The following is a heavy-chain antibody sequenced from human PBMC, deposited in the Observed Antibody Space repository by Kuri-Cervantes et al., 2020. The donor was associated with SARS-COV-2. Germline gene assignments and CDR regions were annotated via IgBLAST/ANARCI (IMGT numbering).Heavy chain of an antibody. V-gene: IGHV3-30*02. CDR3: ARDCSTGLCTSFDY. CDR1: GFTFSNFG. CDR2: IRYDGSET. J-gene: IGHJ4*02. Sequence: GESLKISCVASGFTFSNFGMHWVRQAPGKGLEWVAYIRYDGSETYSADSVKGRFSISRDNSKNSLYVQMDSLTPEDMAMYYCARDCSTGLCTSFDYWGQGTLVTVSS. D-gene: IGHD2-8*02.